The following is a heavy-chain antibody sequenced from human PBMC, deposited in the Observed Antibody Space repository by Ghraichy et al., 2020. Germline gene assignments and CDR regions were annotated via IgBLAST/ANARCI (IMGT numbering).Heavy chain of an antibody. CDR2: IYYSGST. CDR3: ARVEVLTGYSHFDC. Sequence: SETLSLTCTVSGGSISSYYWSWIRQPPGKGLEWIGYIYYSGSTNYNPSLKSRVTISVDTSKNQFSLKLSSVTAADTAVYYCARVEVLTGYSHFDCWGQGALVTVSS. V-gene: IGHV4-59*01. CDR1: GGSISSYY. J-gene: IGHJ4*02. D-gene: IGHD3-9*01.